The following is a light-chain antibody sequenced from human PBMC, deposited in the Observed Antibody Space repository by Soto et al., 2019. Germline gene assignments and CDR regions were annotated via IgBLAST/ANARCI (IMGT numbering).Light chain of an antibody. CDR1: QSISD. CDR2: GTS. J-gene: IGKJ3*01. Sequence: EIVLTQSPGTLSVSPGEGATLSCRASQSISDLAWFQQKPGQAPRLLIYGTSRRATGIPDTFSGFGSETEFTLTITRLEPEACAVYYYQQHHRSLLITFGPGTKVEIK. CDR3: QQHHRSLLIT. V-gene: IGKV3-20*01.